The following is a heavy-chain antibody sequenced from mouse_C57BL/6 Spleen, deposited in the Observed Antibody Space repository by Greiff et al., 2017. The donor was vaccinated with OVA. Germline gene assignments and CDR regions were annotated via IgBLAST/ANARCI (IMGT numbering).Heavy chain of an antibody. J-gene: IGHJ2*01. CDR1: GYAFSSSW. D-gene: IGHD1-1*02. CDR2: IYPGDGDT. Sequence: QVQLKESGPELVKPGASVKISCKASGYAFSSSWMNWVKQRPGKGLEWIGRIYPGDGDTNYNGKFKGKATLTADKSSSTAYMQLSSLTSEDSAVYFCALYGFDYWGQGTTLTVSS. V-gene: IGHV1-82*01. CDR3: ALYGFDY.